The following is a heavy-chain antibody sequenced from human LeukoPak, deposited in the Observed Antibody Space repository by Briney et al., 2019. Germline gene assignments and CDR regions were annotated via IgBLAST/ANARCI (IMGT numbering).Heavy chain of an antibody. Sequence: ASVKVSCKASGYAFTGYDINWVRQATGQGLEWMGWMNPNTGDTGYAQNFQGRLNMTRNTSIDTAYMELSGLRSEDTAIYYCTRGSLSGSSRDYWGQGTLVTVSS. CDR1: GYAFTGYD. CDR2: MNPNTGDT. D-gene: IGHD1-26*01. J-gene: IGHJ4*02. V-gene: IGHV1-8*01. CDR3: TRGSLSGSSRDY.